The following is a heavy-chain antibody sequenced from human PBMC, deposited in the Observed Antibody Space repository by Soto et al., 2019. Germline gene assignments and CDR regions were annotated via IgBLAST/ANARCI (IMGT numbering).Heavy chain of an antibody. CDR3: ARRNVCGSVSYSFDY. CDR1: GYTFTNYA. V-gene: IGHV1-3*01. D-gene: IGHD3-10*01. Sequence: QVQLVQSGAEVKKPGASVKVSCKASGYTFTNYAMHWVRQAPGQRLEWRGWINPAIGNTKYSQKFQGSVTITRDTSAKTAYMELSSLRSEATAVYYCARRNVCGSVSYSFDYWGQGALGTVSS. J-gene: IGHJ4*02. CDR2: INPAIGNT.